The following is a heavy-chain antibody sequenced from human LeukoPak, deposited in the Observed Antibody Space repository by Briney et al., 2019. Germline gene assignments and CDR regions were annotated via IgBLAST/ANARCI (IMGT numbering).Heavy chain of an antibody. Sequence: SETLSLTCAVYGGSFSGYYWSWIRQPPGKGLEWIGEINHSGSTNYNPSLKSRVTISVDTSKNQFSLKLSSVTAADTAVYYCASSSGSYFLFDYWGQGTLVTVSS. CDR3: ASSSGSYFLFDY. CDR1: GGSFSGYY. CDR2: INHSGST. D-gene: IGHD1-26*01. V-gene: IGHV4-34*01. J-gene: IGHJ4*02.